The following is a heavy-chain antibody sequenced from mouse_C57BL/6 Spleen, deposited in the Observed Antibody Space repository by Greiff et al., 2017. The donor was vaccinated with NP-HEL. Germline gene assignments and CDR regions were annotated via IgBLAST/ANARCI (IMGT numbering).Heavy chain of an antibody. CDR3: ASYGGAMDY. D-gene: IGHD1-1*02. J-gene: IGHJ4*01. CDR2: INPNNGGT. V-gene: IGHV1-26*01. Sequence: VQLQQSGPELVKPGASVKISCKASGYTFTDYYMNWVKQSHGKSLEWIGDINPNNGGTRYNQKFKGKATLTADKSSSTAYMELRSLTSEDSAVYYCASYGGAMDYWGQGTSVTVSS. CDR1: GYTFTDYY.